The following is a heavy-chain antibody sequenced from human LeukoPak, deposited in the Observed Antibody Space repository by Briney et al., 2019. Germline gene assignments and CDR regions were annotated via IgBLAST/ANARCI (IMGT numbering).Heavy chain of an antibody. J-gene: IGHJ4*02. V-gene: IGHV3-23*01. CDR1: RFTFSSYA. CDR3: AKDLYAWTSTYSYTPFDY. D-gene: IGHD5-18*01. CDR2: ISGSGGRT. Sequence: GGSLRLSCAASRFTFSSYAMSWVRQAPGKGLEWVSGISGSGGRTYYADSVKGRFTISRDNSKTTLYLQMNSLRAEDTAVYYCAKDLYAWTSTYSYTPFDYWGQGTLVTVSS.